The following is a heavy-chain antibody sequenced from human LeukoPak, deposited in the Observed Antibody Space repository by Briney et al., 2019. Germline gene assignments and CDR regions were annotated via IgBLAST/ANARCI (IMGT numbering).Heavy chain of an antibody. CDR3: ARAGGEWSVVVPAAMDY. CDR2: IIPILGIA. CDR1: GGTFSSYA. J-gene: IGHJ4*02. D-gene: IGHD2-2*01. Sequence: GASVKVSCKASGGTFSSYAISWVRQAPGQGLEWMGRIIPILGIANYAQKFQGRVTITADKSTSTAYMELSSLRSEDTAVYYCARAGGEWSVVVPAAMDYWGQGTLVTVSS. V-gene: IGHV1-69*04.